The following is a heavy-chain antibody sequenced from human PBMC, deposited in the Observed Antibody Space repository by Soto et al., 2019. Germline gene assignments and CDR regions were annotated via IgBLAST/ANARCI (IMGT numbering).Heavy chain of an antibody. CDR2: IYTSGST. CDR1: GGSISSYY. CDR3: ARGPSYYDFWSGSRDPRYGMDV. D-gene: IGHD3-3*01. J-gene: IGHJ6*02. Sequence: QVQLQESGPGLVKPSETLSLTCTVSGGSISSYYWSWIRQPAGKGLEWIGRIYTSGSTNYNPSLKSRVPMSVDTSKNQFSLKLSSVTAADTAVYYCARGPSYYDFWSGSRDPRYGMDVWGQGTTVTVSS. V-gene: IGHV4-4*07.